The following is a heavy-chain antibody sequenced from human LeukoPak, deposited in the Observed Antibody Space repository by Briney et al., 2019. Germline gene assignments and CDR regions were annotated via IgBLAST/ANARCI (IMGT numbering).Heavy chain of an antibody. CDR1: GGSISSYY. CDR2: IYYSGST. D-gene: IGHD3-9*01. J-gene: IGHJ3*02. CDR3: ARDRGSHYDILTGYYRPGAFDI. V-gene: IGHV4-59*01. Sequence: SETLSLTCTVSGGSISSYYWSWIRQPPGKGLEWIGYIYYSGSTNYNPSLKSRVTISVDTSKNRFSLKLSSVTAADTAVYYCARDRGSHYDILTGYYRPGAFDIWGQGTMVTVSS.